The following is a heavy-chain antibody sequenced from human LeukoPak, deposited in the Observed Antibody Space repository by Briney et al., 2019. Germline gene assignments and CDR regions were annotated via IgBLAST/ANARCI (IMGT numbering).Heavy chain of an antibody. V-gene: IGHV3-7*05. J-gene: IGHJ6*02. Sequence: PGGSLRLSCAASGFTFSSYWMSWVRQAPGKGLEWVANIKQDGSEKYYVYSVKGRFTICRDNAKNSLYLQMNSLRAEDTAVYYCARDPLLAINNEVTTTLFYYYYGMDVWGQGTTVTVSS. CDR1: GFTFSSYW. CDR2: IKQDGSEK. D-gene: IGHD4-17*01. CDR3: ARDPLLAINNEVTTTLFYYYYGMDV.